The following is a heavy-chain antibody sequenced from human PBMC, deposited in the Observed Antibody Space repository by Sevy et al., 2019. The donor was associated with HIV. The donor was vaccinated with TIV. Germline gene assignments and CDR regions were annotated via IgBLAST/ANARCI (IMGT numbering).Heavy chain of an antibody. CDR3: ARARSGWSGHYYYGMDV. D-gene: IGHD6-19*01. CDR1: GFTVSSNY. CDR2: IYSVGST. Sequence: GGSLRLSCAASGFTVSSNYMSWVRQAPGKGLEWVSVIYSVGSTYYADSVKGRFTISRDNSKNTLYLQMNSLRAEDTAVYYCARARSGWSGHYYYGMDVWGQGTTVTVSS. J-gene: IGHJ6*02. V-gene: IGHV3-53*01.